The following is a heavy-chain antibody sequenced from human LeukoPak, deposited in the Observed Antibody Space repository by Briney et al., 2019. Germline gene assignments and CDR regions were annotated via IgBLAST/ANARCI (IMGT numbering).Heavy chain of an antibody. V-gene: IGHV1-2*02. CDR1: GYTFTGYY. J-gene: IGHJ4*02. D-gene: IGHD2-2*01. Sequence: ASVKVSCKASGYTFTGYYMHWVRQAPGQGLEWMGWINPNSGGTNYAQKFQGGVTMTRDTSISTAYMELSRLRSDDTAVYYCARDPGYCSSTSCPMGYWGQGTLVTVSS. CDR2: INPNSGGT. CDR3: ARDPGYCSSTSCPMGY.